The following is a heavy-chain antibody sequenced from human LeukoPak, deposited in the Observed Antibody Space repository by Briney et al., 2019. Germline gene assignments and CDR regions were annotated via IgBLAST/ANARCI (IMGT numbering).Heavy chain of an antibody. CDR2: ISGSGGST. CDR3: AKDHGHYGDYHDY. Sequence: GGSLRLSCAASGFTFSSYGMSWVRQAPGKGLEWVSVISGSGGSTYYADSVKGRFTISRDNSKNTLYLQMSSLRAEDTAVYYCAKDHGHYGDYHDYWGQGTLVTVSS. CDR1: GFTFSSYG. V-gene: IGHV3-23*01. J-gene: IGHJ4*02. D-gene: IGHD4-17*01.